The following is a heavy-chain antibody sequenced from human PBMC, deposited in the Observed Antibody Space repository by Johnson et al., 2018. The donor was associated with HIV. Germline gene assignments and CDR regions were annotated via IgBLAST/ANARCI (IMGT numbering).Heavy chain of an antibody. CDR1: GFTFSSYG. CDR2: IRYDGSNK. Sequence: VESGGGVVQPGGSLRLSCAASGFTFSSYGMHWVRQAPGKGLEWVAFIRYDGSNKYYADSVKGRFTISRDNSKNTLYLQMNSLRAEDTAVYYCARGPGGFGAFDIWGQGTMVTVSS. J-gene: IGHJ3*02. CDR3: ARGPGGFGAFDI. V-gene: IGHV3-30*02. D-gene: IGHD2-8*02.